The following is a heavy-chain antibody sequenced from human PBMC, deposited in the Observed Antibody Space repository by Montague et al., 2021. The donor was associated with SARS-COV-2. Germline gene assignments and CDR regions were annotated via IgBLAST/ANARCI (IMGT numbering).Heavy chain of an antibody. Sequence: CAISGDSVSSNIATWNWTRQSPSRGLEWLGRTYYRSKWYNDYAESVKSRITNDPDTSKHQFSLHLNSVTPEDTAVYYCARIPVGSKYYFDFWGQGTLVTVSS. D-gene: IGHD2-2*01. V-gene: IGHV6-1*01. CDR2: TYYRSKWYN. CDR3: ARIPVGSKYYFDF. J-gene: IGHJ4*02. CDR1: GDSVSSNIAT.